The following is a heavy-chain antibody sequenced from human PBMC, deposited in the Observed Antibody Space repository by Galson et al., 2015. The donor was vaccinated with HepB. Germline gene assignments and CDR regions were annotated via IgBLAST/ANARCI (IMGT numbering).Heavy chain of an antibody. D-gene: IGHD3-10*01. CDR1: GFTFSSYA. V-gene: IGHV3-23*01. CDR2: ISGSGGST. J-gene: IGHJ6*02. CDR3: ASEGVGELFETYYYYGMDV. Sequence: SLRLSCAASGFTFSSYAMSWVRQAPGKGLEWVSAISGSGGSTYYAASVKGRFTISRDNSKNTLYLQMNSLRAEDTAVYYCASEGVGELFETYYYYGMDVWGQGTTVTVSS.